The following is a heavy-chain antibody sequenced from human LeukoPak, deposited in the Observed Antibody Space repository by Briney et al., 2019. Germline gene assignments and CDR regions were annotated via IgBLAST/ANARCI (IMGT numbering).Heavy chain of an antibody. D-gene: IGHD3-3*01. Sequence: ASVKVSCKASGYTFTGYYMHWVRQAPGQGLEWMGLINPNSGGTNYAQKFQGRVTMTRDTSISTAYMELSRLRSDDTAVYYCARVRLDFWSGNNWFDPWGQGTLVTVSS. V-gene: IGHV1-2*06. CDR1: GYTFTGYY. CDR3: ARVRLDFWSGNNWFDP. J-gene: IGHJ5*02. CDR2: INPNSGGT.